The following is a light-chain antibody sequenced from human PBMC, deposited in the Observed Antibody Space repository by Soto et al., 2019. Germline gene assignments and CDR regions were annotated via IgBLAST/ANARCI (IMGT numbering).Light chain of an antibody. Sequence: EIVFTQSPCTLSLSPGEKATLSCRDSQSVASRNLAWYQQKSGQAPRLLIYGASSRAIHTPDRFSGSGSGTEFTLTISSLQSEDFAVYYCQQHGQWPITFGQGTRLEI. CDR1: QSVASRN. J-gene: IGKJ5*01. V-gene: IGKV3D-15*01. CDR3: QQHGQWPIT. CDR2: GAS.